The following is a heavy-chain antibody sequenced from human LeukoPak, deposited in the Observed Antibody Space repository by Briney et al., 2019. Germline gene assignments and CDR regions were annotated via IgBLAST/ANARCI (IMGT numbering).Heavy chain of an antibody. V-gene: IGHV3-9*01. D-gene: IGHD2-15*01. CDR3: ASILVVAATDFDS. CDR1: GFTFDDYA. CDR2: ISWNSGSI. Sequence: GGSLRLSCAASGFTFDDYAMHWVRQAPGKGLEWVSGISWNSGSIGYADSVKGRFTISRDNAKNSLYLRMNSLRAEDTAVYYCASILVVAATDFDSWGQGTLVTVSS. J-gene: IGHJ4*02.